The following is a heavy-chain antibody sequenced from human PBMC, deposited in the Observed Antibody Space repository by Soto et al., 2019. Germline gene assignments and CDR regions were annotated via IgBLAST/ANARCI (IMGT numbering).Heavy chain of an antibody. CDR1: DKSMSADIW. CDR2: VHHRQGA. D-gene: IGHD2-15*01. Sequence: SETLSLPCVVSDKSMSADIWWRWVRQSPGKGREGMGEVHHRQGALYSPSLGSRDAVSADVFSNKVDREVRSGGAADTAVYYCAREGRDNLDSWGQGTPDTVSS. CDR3: AREGRDNLDS. J-gene: IGHJ4*02. V-gene: IGHV4-4*02.